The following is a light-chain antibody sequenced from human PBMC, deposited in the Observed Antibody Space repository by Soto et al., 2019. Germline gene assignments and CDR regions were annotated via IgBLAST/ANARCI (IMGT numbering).Light chain of an antibody. CDR2: EVA. J-gene: IGLJ1*01. V-gene: IGLV2-8*01. Sequence: QSALTQPPSESGSPGQSLTISCTGTSSDIGAYNYVSWYQQHPGKAPKLMIYEVAKRPSGVPDRFSASKSGNTASLTVSGLQAEDEADYYCSSHGGSNNFYVFGTGIKLTVL. CDR3: SSHGGSNNFYV. CDR1: SSDIGAYNY.